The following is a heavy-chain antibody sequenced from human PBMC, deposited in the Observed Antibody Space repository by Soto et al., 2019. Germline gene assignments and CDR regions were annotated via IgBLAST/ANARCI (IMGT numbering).Heavy chain of an antibody. D-gene: IGHD5-18*01. CDR3: VRDQRRREGGRQTAMDYYSFGMDV. J-gene: IGHJ6*02. Sequence: QVQLVQSGVEVKRPGASVKVSCKASGFTFSSYGFTWVRQAPGQGLEWMGWISAYIRITNYAQRFQGRATMATDTSTSTAYMELRGLRSDDAAVYYCVRDQRRREGGRQTAMDYYSFGMDVWGQGTTVTVSS. V-gene: IGHV1-18*01. CDR1: GFTFSSYG. CDR2: ISAYIRIT.